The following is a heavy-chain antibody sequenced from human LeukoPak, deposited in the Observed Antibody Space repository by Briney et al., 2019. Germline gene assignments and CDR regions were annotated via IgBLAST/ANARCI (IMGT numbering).Heavy chain of an antibody. CDR2: ISSSGSTI. Sequence: LSLTCAVYGGSFSGYYWSWIRQAPGKGLEWVSYISSSGSTIYYADSVKGRFTISRDNAKNSLYLQMNSLRAEDAAVYYCTTARIHPLAFDIWGQGTMVTVSS. J-gene: IGHJ3*02. CDR1: GGSFSGYY. D-gene: IGHD2-21*01. CDR3: TTARIHPLAFDI. V-gene: IGHV3-11*01.